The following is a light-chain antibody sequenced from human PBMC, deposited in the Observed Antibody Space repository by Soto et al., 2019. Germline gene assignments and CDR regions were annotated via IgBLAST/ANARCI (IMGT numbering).Light chain of an antibody. CDR1: QSISAW. CDR2: KAS. J-gene: IGKJ2*01. Sequence: DIQMTQSPSTLSASVGDRVTITCRASQSISAWLAWYQQKPGKAPKLLIYKASSLESGVPSRFSGSGSGTEFTLTISSLQPDDFATYYCQQYDSYPYTFGQGTKLEIK. CDR3: QQYDSYPYT. V-gene: IGKV1-5*03.